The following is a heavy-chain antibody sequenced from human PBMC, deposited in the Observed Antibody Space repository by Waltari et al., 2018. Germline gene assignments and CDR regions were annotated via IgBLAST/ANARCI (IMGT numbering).Heavy chain of an antibody. CDR3: ASTTTGAYWYFDI. J-gene: IGHJ2*01. Sequence: EVQLVQSGAEVKKPGESLRISCKGSGYSFTRYWISWVRQMPGKGLEWMGKMFPSDYSTTDSPSFQGHVTISADKSISTAYLQWSSLKASDTAIYYCASTTTGAYWYFDIWGRGTLVTVSS. V-gene: IGHV5-10-1*03. CDR2: MFPSDYST. CDR1: GYSFTRYW. D-gene: IGHD4-17*01.